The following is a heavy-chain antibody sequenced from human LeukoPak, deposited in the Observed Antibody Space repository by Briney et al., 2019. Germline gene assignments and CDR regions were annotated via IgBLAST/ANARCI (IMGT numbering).Heavy chain of an antibody. V-gene: IGHV3-64*04. J-gene: IGHJ4*02. CDR2: ISSNGGST. Sequence: GGSLRLSCSASGFTFSSYAMHWVRQAPGKGLEYVSAISSNGGSTYYADSVKGRFTISRDNSKNTLYLQMNSLRAEDTAVYYCARNSGYDHYYFDYWGQGTLVTVSS. CDR3: ARNSGYDHYYFDY. D-gene: IGHD5-12*01. CDR1: GFTFSSYA.